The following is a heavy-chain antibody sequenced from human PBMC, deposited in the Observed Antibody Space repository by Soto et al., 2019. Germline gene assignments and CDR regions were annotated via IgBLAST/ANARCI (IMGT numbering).Heavy chain of an antibody. CDR1: GYTFTSYA. Sequence: QVQLVQSGAEEKKPGASVKVSCKASGYTFTSYAMHWVRQAPGQSLEWMGWINPGNGNTKYSQKFQGRITITRDTSASTAYMELNSLRSEATAVYYCARDVAALDYWGQGTLVTVSS. CDR2: INPGNGNT. J-gene: IGHJ4*02. D-gene: IGHD6-13*01. CDR3: ARDVAALDY. V-gene: IGHV1-3*05.